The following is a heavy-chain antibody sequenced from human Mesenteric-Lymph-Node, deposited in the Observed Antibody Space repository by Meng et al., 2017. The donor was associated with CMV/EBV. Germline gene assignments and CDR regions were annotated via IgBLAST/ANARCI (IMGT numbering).Heavy chain of an antibody. V-gene: IGHV3-30*02. CDR3: ANWFDP. CDR2: IRYDGSNK. Sequence: GGSLRLSCAASGFTFNSYGMHWVRQAPGKGLEWVAFIRYDGSNKYYAGSVKGRFTISRDNSKNTLYLQMNSLRTEDTAVYYCANWFDPWGLGTLVTVSS. J-gene: IGHJ5*02. CDR1: GFTFNSYG.